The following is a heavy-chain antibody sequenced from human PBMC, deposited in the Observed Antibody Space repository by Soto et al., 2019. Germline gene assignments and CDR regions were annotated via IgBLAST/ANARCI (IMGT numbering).Heavy chain of an antibody. CDR3: ARRHSSSWYGLDY. CDR2: IYHSGST. D-gene: IGHD6-13*01. CDR1: GYSIISGYC. Sequence: SETLSLTCAVAGYSIISGYCWGWIRQPPGKGLEWIGSIYHSGSTYYNPSLKSRVSISVDTSKNQFSLRLSSVTAADTAMYYCARRHSSSWYGLDYWGQGTLVTVSS. J-gene: IGHJ4*02. V-gene: IGHV4-38-2*01.